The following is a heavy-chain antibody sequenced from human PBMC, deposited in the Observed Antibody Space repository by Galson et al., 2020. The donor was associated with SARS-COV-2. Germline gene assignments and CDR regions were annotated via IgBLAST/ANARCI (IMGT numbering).Heavy chain of an antibody. J-gene: IGHJ5*02. Sequence: GESLKLSCAASGFTFSSYGMHWVRQAPGKGQEWVAVIWYDGSNKYYADSVKGRFTISRDNSKNTLYLQMNSLRAEDTAVYYCARGHSSGWYEDWFDPWGQGTLVTVSS. CDR1: GFTFSSYG. CDR3: ARGHSSGWYEDWFDP. V-gene: IGHV3-33*01. CDR2: IWYDGSNK. D-gene: IGHD6-19*01.